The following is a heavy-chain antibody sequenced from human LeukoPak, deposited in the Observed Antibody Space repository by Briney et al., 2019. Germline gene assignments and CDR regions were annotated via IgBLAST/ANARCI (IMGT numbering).Heavy chain of an antibody. D-gene: IGHD5-18*01. J-gene: IGHJ4*02. CDR3: ARAVAEYSYGYPFDY. CDR1: GGTFSSYA. CDR2: IIPIFGTA. V-gene: IGHV1-69*06. Sequence: GASVKVSCKASGGTFSSYAISWVRQAPGQGLEWMGGIIPIFGTANYAQKFQGRVTITADKSTSTAYMELSSLRSEDTAVYYCARAVAEYSYGYPFDYWGQGTLVTVSS.